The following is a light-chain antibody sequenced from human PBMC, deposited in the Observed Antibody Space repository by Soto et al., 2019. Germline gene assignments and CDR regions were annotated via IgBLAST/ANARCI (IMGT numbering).Light chain of an antibody. V-gene: IGLV2-11*01. CDR2: DVT. Sequence: QSALTQPRSVSGSPGQSVAISCAGTSSDVGRYNYVSWYQQYPGKAPKLIIYDVTKRPSGVPDRFSGSKSGNTASLTISGLQAEDEADYFCATWDDSLNGFYVFGTGTKLTVL. CDR1: SSDVGRYNY. J-gene: IGLJ1*01. CDR3: ATWDDSLNGFYV.